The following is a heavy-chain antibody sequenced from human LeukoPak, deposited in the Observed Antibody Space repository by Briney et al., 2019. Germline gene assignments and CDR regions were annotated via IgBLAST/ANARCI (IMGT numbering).Heavy chain of an antibody. V-gene: IGHV4-38-2*02. J-gene: IGHJ4*02. Sequence: SETLSLTCTVSGYSISSGYYWGWIRQPPGKGLEWIGSIYHSGSTNYNPSLKSRVTMSVDTSKNQFSLKLSSVTAADTAVYYCARERSGSGSYHSPFDYWGQGALVTVSS. CDR1: GYSISSGYY. CDR2: IYHSGST. CDR3: ARERSGSGSYHSPFDY. D-gene: IGHD3-10*01.